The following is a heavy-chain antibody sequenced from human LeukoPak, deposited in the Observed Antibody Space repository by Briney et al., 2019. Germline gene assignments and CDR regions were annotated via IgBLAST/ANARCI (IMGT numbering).Heavy chain of an antibody. Sequence: SVTVSYKASGGTFTSYAISCVRQAPGQRLEWMGEIIPIFGTANSAQKLQGRDTITAGESTSTAYMELSSLRSEDTAVYYCARALRYYYDSSGYYQPLDYWGQGTLVTVSS. CDR1: GGTFTSYA. D-gene: IGHD3-22*01. CDR2: IIPIFGTA. CDR3: ARALRYYYDSSGYYQPLDY. J-gene: IGHJ4*02. V-gene: IGHV1-69*01.